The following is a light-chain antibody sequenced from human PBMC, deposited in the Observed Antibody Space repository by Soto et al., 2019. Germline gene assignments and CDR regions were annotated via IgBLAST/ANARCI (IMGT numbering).Light chain of an antibody. CDR1: SSDIGGYNV. J-gene: IGLJ1*01. CDR2: EVT. CDR3: SSYTRARTYV. V-gene: IGLV2-14*01. Sequence: QSVLTQPASVSGSPGQSITISCTGTSSDIGGYNVVSWYQQHPRKAPKLIIYEVTNRPSGISDRFSASKSGNTASLTISGLQAEDEGDYYCSSYTRARTYVFGTGTKV.